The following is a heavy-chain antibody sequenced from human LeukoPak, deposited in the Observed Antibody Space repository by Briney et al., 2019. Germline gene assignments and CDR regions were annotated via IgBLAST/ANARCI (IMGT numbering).Heavy chain of an antibody. D-gene: IGHD6-6*01. CDR2: ISGSGGST. V-gene: IGHV3-23*01. J-gene: IGHJ4*02. Sequence: PGGSLRLSCAASGFTFSSYAMSWVRQAPGKGLEWVSAISGSGGSTYYADSVKGRFTISRDNSKNTLYLQMNSLRAEDTAVYYCAKDRRSSSGIETFFDYWGQGTLVTVSS. CDR3: AKDRRSSSGIETFFDY. CDR1: GFTFSSYA.